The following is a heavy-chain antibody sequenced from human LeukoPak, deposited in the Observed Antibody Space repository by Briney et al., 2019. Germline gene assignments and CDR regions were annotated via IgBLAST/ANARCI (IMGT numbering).Heavy chain of an antibody. CDR3: ARDGGGYDSSGYYSPYGMDV. CDR1: EFTFFSYA. V-gene: IGHV3-23*01. CDR2: ISGSGGST. D-gene: IGHD3-22*01. J-gene: IGHJ6*02. Sequence: PGGSLRLSCAASEFTFFSYALSWVRQAPGKGLEWVSSISGSGGSTYYADSVKGRFTISRDNSKNTLYLQMNSLRVEDTAVYYCARDGGGYDSSGYYSPYGMDVWGQGTTVTVSS.